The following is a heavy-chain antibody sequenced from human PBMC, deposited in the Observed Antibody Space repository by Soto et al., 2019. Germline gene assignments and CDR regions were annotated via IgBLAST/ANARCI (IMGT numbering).Heavy chain of an antibody. J-gene: IGHJ4*02. V-gene: IGHV3-21*06. CDR2: ISSSSTYI. CDR1: GFTFSSYN. CDR3: ARVAYCGGDCYSNYFDY. D-gene: IGHD2-21*02. Sequence: EVQLVESGGGLVKPWGSLRLSCVASGFTFSSYNMNWVRQAPGKGLEWVSSISSSSTYIYYADSMKGRFTISRDNAKNSMYLQMNSRRAEDTAVYYCARVAYCGGDCYSNYFDYWGQGTLVTVSS.